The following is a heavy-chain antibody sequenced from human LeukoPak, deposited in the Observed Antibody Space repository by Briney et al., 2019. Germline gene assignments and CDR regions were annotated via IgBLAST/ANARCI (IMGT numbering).Heavy chain of an antibody. CDR2: IFTGGFI. D-gene: IGHD6-13*01. CDR1: GDSISRYY. V-gene: IGHV4-4*07. J-gene: IGHJ3*02. CDR3: ARRSMLSSTYFGVSDI. Sequence: SETLSLTCSVSGDSISRYYWNWIRQPAGRGLEWIGRIFTGGFINYNPSLSRRVPVSLDTSKNQVSLKLTSVTAADTAVYYCARRSMLSSTYFGVSDIWGQGTTVTVSS.